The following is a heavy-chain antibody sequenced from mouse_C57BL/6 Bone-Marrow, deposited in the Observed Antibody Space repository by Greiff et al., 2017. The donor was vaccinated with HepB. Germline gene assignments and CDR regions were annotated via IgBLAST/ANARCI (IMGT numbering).Heavy chain of an antibody. J-gene: IGHJ2*01. V-gene: IGHV1-64*01. CDR1: GYTFTSYW. CDR3: ARNPVLLSYYFDY. D-gene: IGHD2-1*01. Sequence: QVHLKQPGAELVKPGASVKLSCKASGYTFTSYWMHWVKQRPGQGLEWIGMIHPNSGSTNYNEKFKSKATLTVDKSSSTAYMQLSSLTSEDSAVYYCARNPVLLSYYFDYWGQGTTLTVSS. CDR2: IHPNSGST.